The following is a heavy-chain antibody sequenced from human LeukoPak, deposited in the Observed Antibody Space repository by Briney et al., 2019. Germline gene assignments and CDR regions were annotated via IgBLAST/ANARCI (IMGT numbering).Heavy chain of an antibody. Sequence: GGSLRLSCATSGFSFSGTWMTWARQAPGKGVECVANIKPDGSTKYYIDSVKGRFTVSRDNAKKSLYPQKNSLRVEDTAIYYCATGFNGDSGCWGQGTLVTVSS. D-gene: IGHD3-22*01. J-gene: IGHJ4*02. CDR2: IKPDGSTK. CDR1: GFSFSGTW. CDR3: ATGFNGDSGC. V-gene: IGHV3-7*01.